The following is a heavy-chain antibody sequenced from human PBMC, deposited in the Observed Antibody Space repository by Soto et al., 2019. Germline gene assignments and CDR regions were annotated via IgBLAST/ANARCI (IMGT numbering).Heavy chain of an antibody. Sequence: GGSLKLSCAASGFTFNYYWMTWVRQAPGKGLEWVANVKPDGSATFYADSLKGRFTISRDNAKNSVSLQMDSLRADDTAVYYCARDRERVTVNGGIALGAMEVWGHGTTVTVSS. J-gene: IGHJ6*02. CDR1: GFTFNYYW. D-gene: IGHD3-22*01. CDR2: VKPDGSAT. V-gene: IGHV3-7*03. CDR3: ARDRERVTVNGGIALGAMEV.